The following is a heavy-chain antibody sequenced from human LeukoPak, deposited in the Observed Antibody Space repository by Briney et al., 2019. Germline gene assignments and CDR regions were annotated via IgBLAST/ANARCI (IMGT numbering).Heavy chain of an antibody. CDR1: GFTFSSHS. V-gene: IGHV3-21*01. D-gene: IGHD6-19*01. J-gene: IGHJ6*03. CDR3: ARSSGWYHRGPDYYYYYMDV. CDR2: ISSSSNYV. Sequence: GGSLRLSCAASGFTFSSHSMNWVRQAPGKGLEWVSSISSSSNYVYYADSVKGRCTISRDNAKNSLYLQMNSLRAEDTAIYYCARSSGWYHRGPDYYYYYMDVWGKGTTVTVS.